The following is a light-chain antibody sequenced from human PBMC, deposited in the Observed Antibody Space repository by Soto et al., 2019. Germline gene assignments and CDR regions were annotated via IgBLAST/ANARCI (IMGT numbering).Light chain of an antibody. CDR2: VGTGGIVG. J-gene: IGLJ2*01. V-gene: IGLV9-49*01. CDR1: SGYSNYK. Sequence: QTVVTQPPSASASLGASVTLTCTLSSGYSNYKVDWYQQRPGKGPRFVMRVGTGGIVGSKGDGIPDHFSVLGSGLIRYLTIKNIQEEDESDYHCGADHGSGSNFVLFGGGTKLTVL. CDR3: GADHGSGSNFVL.